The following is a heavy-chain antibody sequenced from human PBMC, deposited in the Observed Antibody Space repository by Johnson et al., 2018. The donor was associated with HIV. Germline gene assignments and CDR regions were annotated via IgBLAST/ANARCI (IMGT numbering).Heavy chain of an antibody. CDR2: ISSSGSTI. J-gene: IGHJ3*02. V-gene: IGHV3-11*01. CDR3: AGEQKGSWYPLEDAFDI. D-gene: IGHD6-13*01. Sequence: VQLVESGGGLVKPGGSLRLSCAASGFIFSDYSMSWIRQAPGRGLEWVSYISSSGSTIYYAASVKGRFTISSDNAKNSLYLQMNSLRAEYTAVYYCAGEQKGSWYPLEDAFDIWGQGTMVTVSS. CDR1: GFIFSDYS.